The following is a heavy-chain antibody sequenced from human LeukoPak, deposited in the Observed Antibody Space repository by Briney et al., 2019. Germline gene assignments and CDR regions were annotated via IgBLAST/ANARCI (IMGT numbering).Heavy chain of an antibody. Sequence: SETLSLTCAVYGGSFSGYYWSWIRQPPRKGLEWIGYIHYSGTTNYNPSLKSRVTMSVDTSKNQFSLKVSSVTAADTAVYYCARMGAIAGASANPDYWGQGTLVTVSS. CDR2: IHYSGTT. V-gene: IGHV4-59*01. CDR3: ARMGAIAGASANPDY. J-gene: IGHJ4*02. CDR1: GGSFSGYY. D-gene: IGHD4/OR15-4a*01.